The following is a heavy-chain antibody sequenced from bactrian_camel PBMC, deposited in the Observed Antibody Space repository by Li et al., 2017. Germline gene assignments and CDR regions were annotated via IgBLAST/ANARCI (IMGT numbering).Heavy chain of an antibody. CDR1: GYTRRSGC. Sequence: QLVESGGGSVQAGGSLTLSCATRGYTRRSGCLAWFRQVPGKEREEVAALDGYGRTTYADSVKGRFIVSQGDGKNTLYLQMNSLKPEDTAMYYCAADSPTARADVRTLYPNYLGQGTQVTVS. CDR2: LDGYGRT. D-gene: IGHD5*01. CDR3: AADSPTARADVRTLYPNY. J-gene: IGHJ4*01. V-gene: IGHV3S53*01.